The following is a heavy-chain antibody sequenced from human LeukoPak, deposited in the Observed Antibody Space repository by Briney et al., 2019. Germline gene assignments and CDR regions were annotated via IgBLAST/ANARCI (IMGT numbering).Heavy chain of an antibody. CDR2: ISAYNGNT. V-gene: IGHV1-18*01. Sequence: ASVKVSCKASGYTFTSYGISWVRRAPGQGLEWMGWISAYNGNTNYAQKLQGRVTMTTDTSTSTAYMELRSLRSDDTAVYYCARMSGYYDFWSGSLGDAFDIWGQGTMVTVSS. CDR1: GYTFTSYG. D-gene: IGHD3-3*01. CDR3: ARMSGYYDFWSGSLGDAFDI. J-gene: IGHJ3*02.